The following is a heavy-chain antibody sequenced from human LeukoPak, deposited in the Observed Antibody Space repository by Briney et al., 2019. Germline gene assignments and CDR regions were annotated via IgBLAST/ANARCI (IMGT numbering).Heavy chain of an antibody. Sequence: PGGSLRLSCAASGFTFSSYCMNWVRQAPGKGLEWVSFISTSSSYIHYADSVKGRFTISRDNARNSLYLQMNSLRAEDTAVYYCAKDTTHYRVWDNYDTRGLSYWGQGTLVTVSP. J-gene: IGHJ4*02. CDR2: ISTSSSYI. D-gene: IGHD3-22*01. CDR1: GFTFSSYC. CDR3: AKDTTHYRVWDNYDTRGLSY. V-gene: IGHV3-21*01.